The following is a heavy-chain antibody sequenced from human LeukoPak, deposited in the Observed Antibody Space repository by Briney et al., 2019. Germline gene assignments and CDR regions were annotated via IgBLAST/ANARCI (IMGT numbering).Heavy chain of an antibody. CDR2: INHSGST. D-gene: IGHD1-26*01. CDR3: ARGLVIAVTGWGQWELPPAGHDS. Sequence: SETLSLTCAVYSGSFSGYYWSWIRQPPGKGLEWIGEINHSGSTNYNPSLKSRVTISVDTSKNYFSLNLSSVTAADTAVYYCARGLVIAVTGWGQWELPPAGHDSWGQGTLVTVSS. J-gene: IGHJ4*02. V-gene: IGHV4-34*01. CDR1: SGSFSGYY.